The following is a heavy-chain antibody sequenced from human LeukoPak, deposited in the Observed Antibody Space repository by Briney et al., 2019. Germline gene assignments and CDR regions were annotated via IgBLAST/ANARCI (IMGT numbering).Heavy chain of an antibody. CDR2: ISGSGGST. CDR3: AKVRIAAAAPDDAFDI. D-gene: IGHD6-13*01. CDR1: GFTFSSYG. V-gene: IGHV3-23*01. Sequence: GGSLRLSCAASGFTFSSYGMSWVRQAPGKGLEWVSAISGSGGSTYYADSVKGRFTISRDNSKNTLYLQMNSLRAEDTAVYYCAKVRIAAAAPDDAFDIWGQGTMVTVSS. J-gene: IGHJ3*02.